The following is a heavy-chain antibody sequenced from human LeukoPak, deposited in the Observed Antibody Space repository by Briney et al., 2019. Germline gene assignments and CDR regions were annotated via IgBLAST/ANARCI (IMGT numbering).Heavy chain of an antibody. CDR1: GGSISSHF. V-gene: IGHV4-59*08. CDR3: ARQTMTTADAFDI. D-gene: IGHD4-17*01. CDR2: IYYSGSTDYSGST. Sequence: SETLSLTCTVSGGSISSHFWSWIRQPPGKGLEWIAYIYYSGSTDYSGSTDYNPSLKSRVTISVDTSKKQFSLKLSSVTAGDTAEYYCARQTMTTADAFDIWGQGTMVTVSS. J-gene: IGHJ3*02.